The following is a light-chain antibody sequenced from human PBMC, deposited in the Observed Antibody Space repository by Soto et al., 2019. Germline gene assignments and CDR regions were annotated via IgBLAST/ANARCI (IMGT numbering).Light chain of an antibody. CDR1: QSISSW. V-gene: IGKV1-5*01. CDR3: QQYDIYSQP. CDR2: DAS. J-gene: IGKJ1*01. Sequence: DIPMTQSPSTLSASVGDRVTITCLASQSISSWLAWYQQKPGKAPKLLIYDASSLQSGVPSRFSGSGSGTEFTLTISSLQPDDFATYYCQQYDIYSQPFCQVAKVAIK.